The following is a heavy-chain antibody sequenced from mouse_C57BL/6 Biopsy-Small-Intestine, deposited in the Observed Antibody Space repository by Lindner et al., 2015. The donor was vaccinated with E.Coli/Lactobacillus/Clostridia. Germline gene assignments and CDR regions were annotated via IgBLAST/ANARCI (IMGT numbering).Heavy chain of an antibody. Sequence: VQLQESGPKLVKPGASVRISCKASGHSFTDYNMNWVKQSNGKSLEWIGVINPNYGTTNYNQKFKGKATLTVDQSSSTAYMQLNSLTSEDSAVYYCARNGNYFDYWGQGTTLTVSS. CDR2: INPNYGTT. D-gene: IGHD2-1*01. CDR3: ARNGNYFDY. J-gene: IGHJ2*01. V-gene: IGHV1-39*01. CDR1: GHSFTDYN.